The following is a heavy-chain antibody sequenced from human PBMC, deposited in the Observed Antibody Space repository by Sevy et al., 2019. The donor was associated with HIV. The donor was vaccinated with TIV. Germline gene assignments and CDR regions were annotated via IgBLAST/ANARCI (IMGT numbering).Heavy chain of an antibody. Sequence: GESLKISCKGSGYSFTSYWIGWVRQRPGKGLEWMGIIYPGDSDTRYSPSFQGQVTISADKSISTAYLQWSSLKASDTAMYYCARRGGPYYDFWSGYYAPDYYYYGMDVWGQGTTVTVSS. CDR3: ARRGGPYYDFWSGYYAPDYYYYGMDV. CDR2: IYPGDSDT. J-gene: IGHJ6*02. CDR1: GYSFTSYW. D-gene: IGHD3-3*01. V-gene: IGHV5-51*01.